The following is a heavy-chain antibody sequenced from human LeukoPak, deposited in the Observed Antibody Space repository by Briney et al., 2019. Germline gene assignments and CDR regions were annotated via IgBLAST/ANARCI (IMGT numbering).Heavy chain of an antibody. J-gene: IGHJ4*02. V-gene: IGHV3-30*04. Sequence: GRSLRLSCAASGFTFSSYAMPWVRQAPGKGLEWVAVISYDGSHKYYADSVKGRFTISRDNSKNTLYLQMNSLRAEDTAVYYCARDPGPFYGEGGFGYWGQGTLVTVSS. CDR2: ISYDGSHK. D-gene: IGHD3-10*01. CDR1: GFTFSSYA. CDR3: ARDPGPFYGEGGFGY.